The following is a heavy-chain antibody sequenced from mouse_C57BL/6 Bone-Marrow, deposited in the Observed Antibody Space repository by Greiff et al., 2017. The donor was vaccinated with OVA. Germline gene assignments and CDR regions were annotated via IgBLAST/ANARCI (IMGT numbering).Heavy chain of an antibody. V-gene: IGHV5-17*01. CDR3: ARRWGFDY. CDR2: ISSGSSTI. J-gene: IGHJ2*01. CDR1: GFTFSDYG. D-gene: IGHD4-1*01. Sequence: EVHLVESGGGLVKPGGSLKLSCAASGFTFSDYGMHWVRQAPEKGLEWVAYISSGSSTIYYADTVKGRFTISRDNAKNTLFLQMTSLRSEDTAMYYCARRWGFDYWGQGTTLTVSS.